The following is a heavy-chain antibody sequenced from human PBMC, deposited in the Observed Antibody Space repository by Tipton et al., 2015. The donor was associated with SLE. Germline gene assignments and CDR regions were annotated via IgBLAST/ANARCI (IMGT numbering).Heavy chain of an antibody. CDR2: IYYSGST. D-gene: IGHD6-19*01. J-gene: IGHJ1*01. CDR1: GGSISSSSYY. Sequence: LRLSFTVSGGSISSSSYYWGWIRQPPGKGLEWIGSIYYSGSTYYNPSLKSRVTISVDTSKNQFSLKLSSVTAADTAVYYCASRPRGIAVAGTNPYFQHWGQGTLVTVSS. CDR3: ASRPRGIAVAGTNPYFQH. V-gene: IGHV4-39*07.